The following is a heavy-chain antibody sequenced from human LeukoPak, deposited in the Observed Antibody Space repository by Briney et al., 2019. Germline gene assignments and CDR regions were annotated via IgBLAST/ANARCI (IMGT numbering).Heavy chain of an antibody. D-gene: IGHD3-3*01. CDR3: ARRDYDFWSGPDAFDI. V-gene: IGHV4-59*08. J-gene: IGHJ3*02. Sequence: PSETLSLTCTVSGCSISSYYWSWIRQPPGKGLEWIGYIYYSGSTNYNPSLKSRVTISVDTSKNQFSLKLSSVTAADTAVYYCARRDYDFWSGPDAFDIWGQGTMVTVSS. CDR2: IYYSGST. CDR1: GCSISSYY.